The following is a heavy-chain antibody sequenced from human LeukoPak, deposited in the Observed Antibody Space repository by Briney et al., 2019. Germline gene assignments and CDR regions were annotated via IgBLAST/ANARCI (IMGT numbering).Heavy chain of an antibody. CDR2: IIPIFDTA. V-gene: IGHV1-69*05. CDR1: GGTFGSYA. J-gene: IGHJ4*02. Sequence: SVKVSCKASGGTFGSYAISWVRQAPGQGLEWMGRIIPIFDTANYAQKFQGRVTITTDGSTSTAYMELSSLRSEDTAVYYCAVSRADSSGYYSDYWGQGTLVTVSS. D-gene: IGHD3-22*01. CDR3: AVSRADSSGYYSDY.